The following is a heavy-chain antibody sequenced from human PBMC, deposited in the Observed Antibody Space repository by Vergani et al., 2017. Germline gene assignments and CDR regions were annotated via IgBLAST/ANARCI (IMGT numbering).Heavy chain of an antibody. CDR2: IYYSGST. CDR1: GGSVSSGSYY. CDR3: ARQGSSHDSSGYSAHWYFDL. Sequence: QVQLQESGPGLVKPSETLSLTCTVSGGSVSSGSYYWSWIRQPPGKGLEWIGYIYYSGSTNYNPSLKSRVTISVDTSKNLFSLKLSSVTAADTAVYYCARQGSSHDSSGYSAHWYFDLWGRGTLVTVSS. J-gene: IGHJ2*01. V-gene: IGHV4-61*01. D-gene: IGHD3-22*01.